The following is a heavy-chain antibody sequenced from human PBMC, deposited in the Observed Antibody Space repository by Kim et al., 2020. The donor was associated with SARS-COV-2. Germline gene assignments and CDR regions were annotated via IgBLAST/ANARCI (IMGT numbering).Heavy chain of an antibody. CDR2: T. CDR3: ATLGMVRCFDY. V-gene: IGHV1-24*01. J-gene: IGHJ4*02. D-gene: IGHD2-8*01. Sequence: TIYAQKFQGRVTMTEDTSTDTAYMELSSLRSEDTAVYYCATLGMVRCFDYWGQGTLVTVSS.